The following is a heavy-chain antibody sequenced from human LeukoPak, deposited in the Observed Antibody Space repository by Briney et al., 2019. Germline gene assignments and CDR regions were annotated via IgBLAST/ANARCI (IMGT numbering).Heavy chain of an antibody. V-gene: IGHV4-34*01. CDR2: INHSGST. Sequence: SETLSLTCAVYGGSFSGYYWSWIRQPPGKGVEGIGEINHSGSTNYNPSLKRGGTISVDTSKNQFSLKLSSVTAADTAVYYCARGNRGSSWYYFDYWGQGTLVTVSS. CDR3: ARGNRGSSWYYFDY. J-gene: IGHJ4*02. CDR1: GGSFSGYY. D-gene: IGHD6-13*01.